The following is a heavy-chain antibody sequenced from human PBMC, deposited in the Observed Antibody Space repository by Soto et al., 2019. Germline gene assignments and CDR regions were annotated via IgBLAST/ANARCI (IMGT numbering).Heavy chain of an antibody. Sequence: GGSVRLSCADSGFTFSSYALSCASQAPGHGLERVPAISGSGGSTYYADSVKGRFTISRDNSKNTLYLQMNSPRAEDTAVYYCAKDRYYDFWSGYPDYYYYGMAVSGQVTRVAGSS. V-gene: IGHV3-23*01. CDR1: GFTFSSYA. J-gene: IGHJ6*02. CDR3: AKDRYYDFWSGYPDYYYYGMAV. CDR2: ISGSGGST. D-gene: IGHD3-3*01.